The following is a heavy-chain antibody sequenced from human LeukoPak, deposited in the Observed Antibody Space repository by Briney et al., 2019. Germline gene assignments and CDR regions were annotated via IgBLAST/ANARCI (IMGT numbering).Heavy chain of an antibody. CDR2: INTNTGNP. CDR3: ARDLFGYCGGDCYSYGDAFDI. V-gene: IGHV7-4-1*02. D-gene: IGHD2-21*02. Sequence: ASVKVSCKASGYAFTSYAMNWVRQAPGQGLEWMGWINTNTGNPTYAQGFTGRFVFSLDTSVSTAYLQISSLKAEDTAVYYCARDLFGYCGGDCYSYGDAFDIWGQGTMVTVSS. J-gene: IGHJ3*02. CDR1: GYAFTSYA.